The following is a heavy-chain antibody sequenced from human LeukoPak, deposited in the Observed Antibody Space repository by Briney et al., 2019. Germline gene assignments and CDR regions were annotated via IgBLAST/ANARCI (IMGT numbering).Heavy chain of an antibody. V-gene: IGHV3-11*01. CDR1: GFTFSDYY. CDR3: ARVRDGYMHRDYFDY. D-gene: IGHD5-24*01. J-gene: IGHJ4*02. Sequence: GGSLRLSCAASGFTFSDYYMSWIRQAPGKGLEWVSYISSSGSAIYYADSMKGRFTISRDNAKNSLYLQMNSLRAEDTAVYYCARVRDGYMHRDYFDYWGQGTLVTVSS. CDR2: ISSSGSAI.